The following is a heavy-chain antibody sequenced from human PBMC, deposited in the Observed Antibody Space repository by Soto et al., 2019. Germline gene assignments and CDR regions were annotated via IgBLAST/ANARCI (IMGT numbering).Heavy chain of an antibody. D-gene: IGHD3-3*01. CDR1: GYTFTGYY. J-gene: IGHJ4*02. CDR2: INPNSGGT. Sequence: GASVKVSCKASGYTFTGYYMHWVRQAPGQGLEWMGWINPNSGGTNYAQKFQGWVTMTRDTSISTAYMELNSLRAEDTAVYYCAKDRGFLEWPFDYWGQGTLVTVSS. V-gene: IGHV1-2*04. CDR3: AKDRGFLEWPFDY.